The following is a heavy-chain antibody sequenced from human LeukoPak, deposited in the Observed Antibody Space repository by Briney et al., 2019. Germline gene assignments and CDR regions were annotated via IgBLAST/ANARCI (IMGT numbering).Heavy chain of an antibody. V-gene: IGHV1-46*01. CDR2: INPSGGST. CDR1: GYTFTSYY. CDR3: ARGYYDSSGYDPGLGY. Sequence: ASVKVSCKASGYTFTSYYMHWVRQAPGQGLEWMGIINPSGGSTSSAQKFQGRVSMTRDTSTSTVYMELSSLRSEDTAMYWCARGYYDSSGYDPGLGYWGQGTLVTVSS. J-gene: IGHJ4*02. D-gene: IGHD3-22*01.